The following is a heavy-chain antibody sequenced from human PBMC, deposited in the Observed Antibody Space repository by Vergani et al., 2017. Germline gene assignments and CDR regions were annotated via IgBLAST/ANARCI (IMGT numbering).Heavy chain of an antibody. J-gene: IGHJ4*02. CDR1: GGSFSGYY. CDR2: INHSGST. V-gene: IGHV4-34*01. D-gene: IGHD3-10*01. Sequence: QVQLQQWGAGLLKPSETLSLTCAVYGGSFSGYYWSWIRQPPGKGLEWIGEINHSGSTNYNPSLKSRVTISVDTSKNQFSLKLSAVTAADTAVYYCARDSTGVRGVYDYWGQGTLVTVSS. CDR3: ARDSTGVRGVYDY.